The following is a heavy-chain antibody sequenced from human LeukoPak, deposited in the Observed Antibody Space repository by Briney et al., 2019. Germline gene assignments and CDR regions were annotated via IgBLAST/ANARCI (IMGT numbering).Heavy chain of an antibody. D-gene: IGHD1-26*01. CDR2: IIPIFGTA. CDR3: AREGVGATTLIDY. V-gene: IGHV1-69*13. CDR1: GGTFSSYA. J-gene: IGHJ4*02. Sequence: SVKVSCKASGGTFSSYAISWVRQAPGQGLEWMGGIIPIFGTANYAQKFQGRVTITADESTSAAYMELSSLRSEDTAVYYCAREGVGATTLIDYWGQGTLVTVSS.